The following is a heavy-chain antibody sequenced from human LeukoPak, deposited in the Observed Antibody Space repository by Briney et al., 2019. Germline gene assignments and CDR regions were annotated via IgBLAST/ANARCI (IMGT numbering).Heavy chain of an antibody. CDR1: GFTFSSYS. CDR2: ISSSSSYI. CDR3: ARDEYAAQWLIYYFDY. Sequence: GGSLRLSCAASGFTFSSYSMNWVRQAPGKGLEWVSSISSSSSYIYYADSVKGRFTISRDNAKISLYLQMNSLRAEDTAVYYCARDEYAAQWLIYYFDYWGQGTLVTVSS. D-gene: IGHD6-19*01. V-gene: IGHV3-21*01. J-gene: IGHJ4*02.